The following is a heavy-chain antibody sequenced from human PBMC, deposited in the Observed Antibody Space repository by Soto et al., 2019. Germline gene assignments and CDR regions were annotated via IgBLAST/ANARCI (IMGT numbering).Heavy chain of an antibody. CDR1: GYTFTSYG. J-gene: IGHJ2*01. CDR2: ISAYNGNT. CDR3: ARPGGDIVVVPAASNWYFDL. Sequence: QVQLVQSGAEVKKPGASVKVSCKASGYTFTSYGISWVRQAPGQGLEWMGWISAYNGNTNYAQKLQGRVTMTTDTATSTAYMELRSLRSDDTAVYYCARPGGDIVVVPAASNWYFDLWGRGTLVTVSS. D-gene: IGHD2-2*01. V-gene: IGHV1-18*01.